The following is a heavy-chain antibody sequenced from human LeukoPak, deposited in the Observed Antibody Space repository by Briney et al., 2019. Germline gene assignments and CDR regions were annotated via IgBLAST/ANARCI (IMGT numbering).Heavy chain of an antibody. V-gene: IGHV1-2*02. D-gene: IGHD2/OR15-2a*01. Sequence: GASVKVSCKASRYTFTGYYMHWVRQAPGQGLEWMGWINPNSGGTNYAQKFQGRVTMTRDTSISTAYMELSRLRSDDTAVYYCVRWGNWSPYGMDVWGQGTTVTVSS. J-gene: IGHJ6*02. CDR1: RYTFTGYY. CDR2: INPNSGGT. CDR3: VRWGNWSPYGMDV.